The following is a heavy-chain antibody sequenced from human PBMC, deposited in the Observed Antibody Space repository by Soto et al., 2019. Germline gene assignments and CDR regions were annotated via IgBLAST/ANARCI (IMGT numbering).Heavy chain of an antibody. CDR3: MKAHESGDFLGMSV. V-gene: IGHV4-61*01. CDR2: MYKTGET. J-gene: IGHJ6*02. CDR1: GGSVSTGMKY. Sequence: SETLSLTCTVSGGSVSTGMKYWGWVRQPPGKALEFIGYMYKTGETLLNSSLRSRVTLSMETSKNQFSLTLSSVTAADTAVYFCMKAHESGDFLGMSVWGPGTTVTVS. D-gene: IGHD3-10*01.